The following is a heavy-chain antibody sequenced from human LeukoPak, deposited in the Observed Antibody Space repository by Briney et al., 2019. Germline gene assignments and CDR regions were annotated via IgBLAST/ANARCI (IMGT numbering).Heavy chain of an antibody. Sequence: PGGSLRPSCAASGFTVSSNYMSWVRQAPGKGLEWVSVIYSGGSTYYADSVKGRFTISRDNSKNTLYLQMNSLRAEDTAVYYCARVRSGYSFGCWGQGTLVTVSS. CDR3: ARVRSGYSFGC. CDR1: GFTVSSNY. J-gene: IGHJ4*02. D-gene: IGHD5-18*01. CDR2: IYSGGST. V-gene: IGHV3-53*01.